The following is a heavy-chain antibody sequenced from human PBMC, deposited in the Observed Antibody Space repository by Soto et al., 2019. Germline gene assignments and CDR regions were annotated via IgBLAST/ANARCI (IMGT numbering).Heavy chain of an antibody. CDR2: ISSNGGST. V-gene: IGHV3-64D*08. Sequence: GSLRLSCSASGFTFSSYAMHWVRQAPGKGLEYVSAISSNGGSTYYADSVKGRFTISRDNSKNTLYLQMSSLRAEDTAVYYCVKTDSSGWYSYYYYGMDVWGQGTTVTVSS. J-gene: IGHJ6*02. CDR1: GFTFSSYA. D-gene: IGHD6-19*01. CDR3: VKTDSSGWYSYYYYGMDV.